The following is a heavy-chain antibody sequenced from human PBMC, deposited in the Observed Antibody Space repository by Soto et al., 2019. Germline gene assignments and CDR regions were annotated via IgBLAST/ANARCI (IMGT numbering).Heavy chain of an antibody. CDR3: AREIFGVIISGGRDAFDI. V-gene: IGHV1-69*01. J-gene: IGHJ3*02. D-gene: IGHD3-3*01. CDR2: IIPIFGTA. Sequence: QVQLVQSGAEVKKPGSSVKVSCKASGGTFSTYAISWVRQAPGQGLEWMGGIIPIFGTAKYAQKFQGRVTITADESTSTRYMELSSLRSEDTAVYYCAREIFGVIISGGRDAFDIWGQGTMVTVSS. CDR1: GGTFSTYA.